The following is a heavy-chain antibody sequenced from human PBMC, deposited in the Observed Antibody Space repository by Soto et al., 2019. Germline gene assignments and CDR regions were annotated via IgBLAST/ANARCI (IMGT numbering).Heavy chain of an antibody. CDR1: GFTFSSYA. Sequence: GGSLRLSCAASGFTFSSYAMHWVRQAPGKGLEWVAVISYDGSNKYYADSVKGRFTISRDNSKNTLYLQMNSLRAEDTAVYYCARDHMITFGGVIARPLYFDYWGQGTLVTVSS. CDR3: ARDHMITFGGVIARPLYFDY. J-gene: IGHJ4*02. D-gene: IGHD3-16*02. V-gene: IGHV3-30-3*01. CDR2: ISYDGSNK.